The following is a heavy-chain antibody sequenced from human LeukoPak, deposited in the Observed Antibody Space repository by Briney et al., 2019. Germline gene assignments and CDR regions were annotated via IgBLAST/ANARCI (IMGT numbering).Heavy chain of an antibody. CDR1: GFTFGDYA. Sequence: GGSLRLSCTASGFTFGDYAMSWVRQAPGKGLEWVGFIRSKAYGGTTEYAASVKGRFTISRDDSKSIAHLQMNSLKTEDTAVYYCTRDGYDSSGYYYVFDYWGQGTLVTVSS. J-gene: IGHJ4*02. D-gene: IGHD3-22*01. CDR3: TRDGYDSSGYYYVFDY. CDR2: IRSKAYGGTT. V-gene: IGHV3-49*04.